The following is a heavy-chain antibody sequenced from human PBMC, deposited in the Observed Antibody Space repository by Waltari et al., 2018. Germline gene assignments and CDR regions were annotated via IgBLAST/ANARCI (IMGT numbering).Heavy chain of an antibody. J-gene: IGHJ3*02. CDR3: ARKDYGDYVNAFDI. CDR2: IYYSGST. V-gene: IGHV4-39*07. Sequence: QLQLQESGPGLVKPSETLSLTCTVFGGSISSSSYYWGWIRQPPGKGLEWIGSIYYSGSTYYNPSLKSRVTISVDTSKNQFSLKLSSVTAADTAVYYCARKDYGDYVNAFDIWGQGTMVTVSS. D-gene: IGHD4-17*01. CDR1: GGSISSSSYY.